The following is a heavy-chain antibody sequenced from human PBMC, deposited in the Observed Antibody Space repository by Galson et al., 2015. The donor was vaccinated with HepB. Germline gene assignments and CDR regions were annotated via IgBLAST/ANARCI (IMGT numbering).Heavy chain of an antibody. CDR3: ARDYLEYYDFWSGYNLGMDV. Sequence: SVKVSCKASGYTYNSYGITWVRQAPGQGLEWTGWIGANNDNTHYAQKLQGRVTMTTDTSRSTAYMELRSLRSDDTGVYFCARDYLEYYDFWSGYNLGMDVWGKGTTVTVSS. D-gene: IGHD3-3*01. V-gene: IGHV1-18*04. CDR2: IGANNDNT. CDR1: GYTYNSYG. J-gene: IGHJ6*04.